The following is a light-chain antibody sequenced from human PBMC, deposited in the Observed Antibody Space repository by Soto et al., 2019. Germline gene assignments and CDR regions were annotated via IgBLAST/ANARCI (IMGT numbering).Light chain of an antibody. J-gene: IGLJ1*01. Sequence: QSALTQPASVSGSPGQSITISCTGTSSDVAGYNYVSWYQQHPGKAPKLMIYEVTNRPSGVSNRFSGSKSGNTASLTISGLQAEDEADYYCSSYSSSSTRVFGTGIKVTVL. CDR3: SSYSSSSTRV. CDR2: EVT. CDR1: SSDVAGYNY. V-gene: IGLV2-14*01.